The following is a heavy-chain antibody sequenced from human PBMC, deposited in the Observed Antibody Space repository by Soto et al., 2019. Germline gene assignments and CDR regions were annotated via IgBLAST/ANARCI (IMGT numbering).Heavy chain of an antibody. Sequence: GGSMRLSSATSRFRFSRYAMSSVRLAPGIGLGSVSPMSGSGGSTYSADCVKGRFTISGDNSKNRLYLQMNSLRAEDTAVYYCATPWPSEYSSSSAYDGWGQGTLVTVSS. CDR1: RFRFSRYA. V-gene: IGHV3-23*01. CDR3: ATPWPSEYSSSSAYDG. J-gene: IGHJ4*02. CDR2: MSGSGGST. D-gene: IGHD6-6*01.